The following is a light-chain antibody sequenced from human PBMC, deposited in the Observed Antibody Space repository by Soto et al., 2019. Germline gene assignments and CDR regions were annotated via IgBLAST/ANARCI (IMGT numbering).Light chain of an antibody. CDR2: SND. CDR3: AAWDDSLRGHWA. CDR1: SSDVGGYNY. J-gene: IGLJ3*02. Sequence: QSALTQPASVSGSPGQSITISCTGTSSDVGGYNYVSWYQQHPGKAPKLLIFSNDHRPSGVPDRFSGSKSGTSAYLAISGLRSEDEADYYCAAWDDSLRGHWAFGGGTKLTVL. V-gene: IGLV2-14*01.